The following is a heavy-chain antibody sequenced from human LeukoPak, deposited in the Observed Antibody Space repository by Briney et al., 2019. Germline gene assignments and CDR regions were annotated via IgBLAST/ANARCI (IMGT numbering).Heavy chain of an antibody. CDR1: GFTVSSSY. CDR2: LYSAGNT. J-gene: IGHJ5*02. V-gene: IGHV3-53*01. Sequence: GSLRLSCAASGFTVSSSYMSWVRQAPGKGLEWVSVLYSAGNTYYADSVKGRFTISRDSSKNTLDLRMNTLRAEDTAVYYCARDRWLDLWGQGTLVTVSS. CDR3: ARDRWLDL.